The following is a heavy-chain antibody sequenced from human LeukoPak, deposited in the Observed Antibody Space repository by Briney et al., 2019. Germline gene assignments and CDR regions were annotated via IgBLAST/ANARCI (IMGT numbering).Heavy chain of an antibody. J-gene: IGHJ4*02. CDR2: IYNTGST. CDR1: GGSITNYY. V-gene: IGHV4-59*08. CDR3: ARQAYYDSSGRFDY. Sequence: SETLSLTCSVSGGSITNYYWSWIRQSPGKGLEWIGFIYNTGSTYYNPSLKSRVTISVDTSKNQFSLKLSSVTAADTAVYYCARQAYYDSSGRFDYWGQGTLVTVSS. D-gene: IGHD3-22*01.